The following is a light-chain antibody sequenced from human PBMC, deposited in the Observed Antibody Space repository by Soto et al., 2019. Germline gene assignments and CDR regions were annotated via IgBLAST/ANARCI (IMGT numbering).Light chain of an antibody. CDR1: QSVSRF. J-gene: IGKJ5*01. V-gene: IGKV3-11*01. CDR2: DSS. Sequence: EIVLTQSPDTLSLSPGERATLSCRASQSVSRFLAWYRQRPGQAPRLLIYDSSNRATGVPARFSGSGSGTDFTLTISNLEPEDFAVYCCQQRSNWPPETTFGQGTRLEIK. CDR3: QQRSNWPPETT.